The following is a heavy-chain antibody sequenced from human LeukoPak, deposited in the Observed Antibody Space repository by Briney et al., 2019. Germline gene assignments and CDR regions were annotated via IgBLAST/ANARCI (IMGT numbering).Heavy chain of an antibody. CDR2: IYHSGST. Sequence: SETLSLTCAVSGYSISSGYYWGWIRQPPGKGLEWIGSIYHSGSTYYNPSLKSRVTISVDTSKNQFSLKLSSVTAADTAVYYCAREDTAMAKFYYYGMDVWGKGTTVTVSS. CDR3: AREDTAMAKFYYYGMDV. D-gene: IGHD5-18*01. V-gene: IGHV4-38-2*02. J-gene: IGHJ6*04. CDR1: GYSISSGYY.